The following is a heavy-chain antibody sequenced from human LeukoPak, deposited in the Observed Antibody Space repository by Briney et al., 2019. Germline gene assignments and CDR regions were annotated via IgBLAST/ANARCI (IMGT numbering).Heavy chain of an antibody. Sequence: ASVKVSCKASGYTFTSYGISWVRQAPGQGVEWMGWISAYNGNTNYAQKLQGRVTMTTDTSTSTAYMELRSLRSDDTAVYYCARTQMVRGSPRGLDYWGQGTLVTVSS. V-gene: IGHV1-18*01. CDR1: GYTFTSYG. CDR3: ARTQMVRGSPRGLDY. CDR2: ISAYNGNT. J-gene: IGHJ4*02. D-gene: IGHD3-10*01.